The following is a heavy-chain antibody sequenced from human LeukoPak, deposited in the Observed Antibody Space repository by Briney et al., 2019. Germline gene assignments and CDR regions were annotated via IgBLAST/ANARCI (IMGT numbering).Heavy chain of an antibody. CDR3: ARAPYYDFWSGYSYFDY. D-gene: IGHD3-3*01. CDR1: GGTFSSYA. V-gene: IGHV1-69*01. Sequence: GSSVKVSCKASGGTFSSYAISWVRQAPGQGLEWMGGIIPILGTANYAQKFQGRVTITADESTSTAYMELSSLRSEDTAVYYCARAPYYDFWSGYSYFDYWGQGTLVTVSS. CDR2: IIPILGTA. J-gene: IGHJ4*02.